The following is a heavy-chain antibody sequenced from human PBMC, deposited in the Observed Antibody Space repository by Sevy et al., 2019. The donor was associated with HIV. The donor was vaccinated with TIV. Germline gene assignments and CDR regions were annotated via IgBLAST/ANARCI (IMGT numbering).Heavy chain of an antibody. V-gene: IGHV3-23*01. D-gene: IGHD2-8*01. J-gene: IGHJ4*02. CDR2: LSFGCGKI. CDR3: AREGCTKPHDY. CDR1: GFDFSIYS. Sequence: GGSLRLSRAASGFDFSIYSMSWVRQAPGKGLEWVSTLSFGCGKINYADSVKGRFTISRDNSKSSVYLQMNNMRVEDTAVYYCAREGCTKPHDYWGQGTLVTVSS.